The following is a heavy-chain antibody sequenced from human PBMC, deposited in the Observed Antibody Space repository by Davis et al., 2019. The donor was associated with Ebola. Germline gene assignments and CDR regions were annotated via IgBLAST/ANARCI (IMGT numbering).Heavy chain of an antibody. D-gene: IGHD2-2*01. Sequence: GESLKISCSASGFTFSSYAMHWVRQAPGKGLEYVSAISSNGGSTYYADSVKGRFTISRDNSKNTLYLQMSSLRAEDTAVYYCVKDSGVAVVVPAAIVLDYYGMDVWGQGTTVTVSS. J-gene: IGHJ6*02. CDR1: GFTFSSYA. V-gene: IGHV3-64D*08. CDR2: ISSNGGST. CDR3: VKDSGVAVVVPAAIVLDYYGMDV.